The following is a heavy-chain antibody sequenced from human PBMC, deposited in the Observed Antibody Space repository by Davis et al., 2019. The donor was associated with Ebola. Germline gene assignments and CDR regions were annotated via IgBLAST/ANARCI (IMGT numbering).Heavy chain of an antibody. J-gene: IGHJ4*02. CDR1: GYTFTSYG. Sequence: ASVKVSCKASGYTFTSYGISWVRQAPGQGPEWMGWISVYNGNTHYIQKFQGRVTMTTDTSTSTAYMELRDLRSDDTALYYCARGAQWLGMPFDYWGQGALVTVSS. CDR3: ARGAQWLGMPFDY. V-gene: IGHV1-18*04. CDR2: ISVYNGNT. D-gene: IGHD6-19*01.